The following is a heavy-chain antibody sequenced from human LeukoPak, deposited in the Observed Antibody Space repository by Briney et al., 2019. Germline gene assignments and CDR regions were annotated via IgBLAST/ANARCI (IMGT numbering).Heavy chain of an antibody. V-gene: IGHV3-21*01. J-gene: IGHJ4*02. CDR2: ISSSSSYI. Sequence: GGSLRLSCAASGFTFSSYSMDWVRQAPGKGLGWVSSISSSSSYIYYADSVKGRFTISRDNAKNTLYLQMNSLRAEDTAVYYCAGDLISGSGSLGYWGQGTLVTVSS. D-gene: IGHD3-10*01. CDR3: AGDLISGSGSLGY. CDR1: GFTFSSYS.